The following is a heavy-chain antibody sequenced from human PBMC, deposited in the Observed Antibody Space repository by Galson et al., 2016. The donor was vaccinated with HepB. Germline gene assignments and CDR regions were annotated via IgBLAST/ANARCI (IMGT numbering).Heavy chain of an antibody. D-gene: IGHD3-16*01. J-gene: IGHJ6*04. CDR1: GFSLTNYY. Sequence: SVKVSCKASGFSLTNYYLHWVRQAPGQGLEWMGIINPNGGSTTYSQKFQGRVPMTIDTSTITVYMDLTSLNPEDTAVYYCTREEAAPLGDGMDVWGKGTTVTVSS. CDR2: INPNGGST. V-gene: IGHV1-46*03. CDR3: TREEAAPLGDGMDV.